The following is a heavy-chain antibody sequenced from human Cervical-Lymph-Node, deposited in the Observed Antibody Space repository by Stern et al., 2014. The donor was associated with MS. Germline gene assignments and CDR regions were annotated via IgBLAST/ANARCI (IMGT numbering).Heavy chain of an antibody. CDR2: IYWYDDK. CDR3: AHSFGETIVFDY. CDR1: GFSLSTTEVS. D-gene: IGHD3-16*02. V-gene: IGHV2-5*01. Sequence: QVTLRESGPKLVKPTQTLTLTCTFSGFSLSTTEVSVGRIRQPPGKAREWLSRIYWYDDKRYNPSLKSRLNITKDPSKDQVVFTMTNVDHVDTATYYCAHSFGETIVFDYWGQGTLVTVSS. J-gene: IGHJ4*02.